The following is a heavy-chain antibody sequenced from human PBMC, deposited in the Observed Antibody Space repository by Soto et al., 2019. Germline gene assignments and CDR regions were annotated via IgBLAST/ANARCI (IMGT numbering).Heavy chain of an antibody. J-gene: IGHJ4*02. D-gene: IGHD4-17*01. CDR1: GGSISSYY. Sequence: SETLSLTCTGSGGSISSYYWIWIRQPPGKGLEWIGYIYYSGSTNYNPSLKSRVTISVDTSKNQFSLKLSSVTAADTAVYYCARSTVTPYLFDYWGQGTLVTVSS. CDR3: ARSTVTPYLFDY. CDR2: IYYSGST. V-gene: IGHV4-59*01.